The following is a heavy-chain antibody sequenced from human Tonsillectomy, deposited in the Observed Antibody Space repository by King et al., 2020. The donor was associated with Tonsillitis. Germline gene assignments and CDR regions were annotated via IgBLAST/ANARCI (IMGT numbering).Heavy chain of an antibody. CDR3: ARGSRLGIYYFDY. D-gene: IGHD3-22*01. V-gene: IGHV4-39*01. CDR2: IYYSGST. Sequence: LQLQESGPGLVKPSETLSLTCTVSGGSISSSSYYWGWIRQPPGKGLEWIGSIYYSGSTYYNPSLQSRVTMSVNTSNNQFSRKLSSVTAADTAVLYCARGSRLGIYYFDYWGQGTLVTVSS. CDR1: GGSISSSSYY. J-gene: IGHJ4*02.